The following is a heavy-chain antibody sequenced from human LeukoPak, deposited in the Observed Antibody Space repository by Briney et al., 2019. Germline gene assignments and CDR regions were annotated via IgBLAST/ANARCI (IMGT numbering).Heavy chain of an antibody. CDR3: ARDRITMVRGVLWRGYFDY. Sequence: GGSLRLSCAASGFTFSSYAMHWVRQAPGKGLEYVSAISSNGGSTYYANSVKGRFTISRDNSKNTLYLQMGSLRAVDMAVYYCARDRITMVRGVLWRGYFDYWGQGTLVSVSS. CDR1: GFTFSSYA. V-gene: IGHV3-64*01. CDR2: ISSNGGST. D-gene: IGHD3-10*01. J-gene: IGHJ4*02.